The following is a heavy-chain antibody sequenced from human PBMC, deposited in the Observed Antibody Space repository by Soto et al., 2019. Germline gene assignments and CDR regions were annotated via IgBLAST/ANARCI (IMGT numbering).Heavy chain of an antibody. Sequence: GESLKISCKASRYSFTSYWIGWVRQMPGKGLEWMGIIYPDDFDTKYSPSFQGQVTISADKTISTAYLQWSSLKASDTAMYYCARYFAGGTRDYGVDIWGQGTTVTVSS. J-gene: IGHJ6*02. CDR2: IYPDDFDT. CDR3: ARYFAGGTRDYGVDI. CDR1: RYSFTSYW. D-gene: IGHD2-15*01. V-gene: IGHV5-51*01.